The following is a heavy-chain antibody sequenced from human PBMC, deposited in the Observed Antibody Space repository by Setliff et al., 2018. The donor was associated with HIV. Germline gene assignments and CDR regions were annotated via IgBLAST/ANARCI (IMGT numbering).Heavy chain of an antibody. CDR3: ARSARVGYYDSSGYS. V-gene: IGHV4-61*02. J-gene: IGHJ4*02. D-gene: IGHD3-22*01. CDR1: GGSISSSSYY. CDR2: IYTSGST. Sequence: PSETLSLTCTVSGGSISSSSYYWSWIRQPAGKGLEWIGRIYTSGSTNYNPSLKSRVTISVDTSKNQFSLKLSSVTAADTAVYYCARSARVGYYDSSGYSWGQGTLVTVSS.